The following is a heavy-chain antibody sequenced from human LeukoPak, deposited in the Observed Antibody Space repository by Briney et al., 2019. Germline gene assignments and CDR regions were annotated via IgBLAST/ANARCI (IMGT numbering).Heavy chain of an antibody. V-gene: IGHV3-21*01. CDR3: ARELNAVAHS. J-gene: IGHJ4*02. D-gene: IGHD6-19*01. CDR2: ISSSSSYI. Sequence: PGGSLRLSCAASGFTFSSYSLNWVRQAPGKGLEWVSSISSSSSYIYYADSVKGRFTISRDNAKNSLYLQMNSLRAEDTAVYYCARELNAVAHSWGQGTLATVSS. CDR1: GFTFSSYS.